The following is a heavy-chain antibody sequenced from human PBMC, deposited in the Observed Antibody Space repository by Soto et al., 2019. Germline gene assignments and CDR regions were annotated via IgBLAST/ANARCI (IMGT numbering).Heavy chain of an antibody. V-gene: IGHV3-30-3*01. D-gene: IGHD3-22*01. J-gene: IGHJ3*02. Sequence: GGSLRLSCAASGFTFSSYAMHWVRQAPGKGLEWVAVISYDGSNKYYADSVKGRFTISRDNSKNTLYLQMNSLRAEDTAVYYCARVGAHYYDRGGAFDIWGQGTMVTVSS. CDR3: ARVGAHYYDRGGAFDI. CDR1: GFTFSSYA. CDR2: ISYDGSNK.